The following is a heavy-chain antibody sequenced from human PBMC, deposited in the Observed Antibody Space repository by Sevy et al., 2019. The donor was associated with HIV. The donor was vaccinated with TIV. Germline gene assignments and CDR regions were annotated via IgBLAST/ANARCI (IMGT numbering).Heavy chain of an antibody. CDR1: GFSVGSNY. Sequence: GGSLRLSCVASGFSVGSNYISWVRQAPGKGLEWVSAIYAGGNTYYADSVKVRFTISRDNSKNTLYLQMNSLRTEDTAIYYCAGARFDSSGSFDAFDIWGQGTMVTVSS. CDR2: IYAGGNT. CDR3: AGARFDSSGSFDAFDI. V-gene: IGHV3-53*01. D-gene: IGHD3-22*01. J-gene: IGHJ3*02.